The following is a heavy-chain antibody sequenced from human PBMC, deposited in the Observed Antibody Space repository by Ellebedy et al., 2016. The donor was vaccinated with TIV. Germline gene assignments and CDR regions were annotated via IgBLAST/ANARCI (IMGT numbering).Heavy chain of an antibody. J-gene: IGHJ4*02. CDR1: GGSFSGYY. D-gene: IGHD3-10*01. CDR3: ARARYYGSGSSPFDY. Sequence: SETLSLXXAVYGGSFSGYYWSWIHQPPGKGLEWIGEINHSGSTNYNPSLKSRVTISVDTSKNQFSLKLSSVTAADTAVYYCARARYYGSGSSPFDYWGQGTLVTVSS. V-gene: IGHV4-34*01. CDR2: INHSGST.